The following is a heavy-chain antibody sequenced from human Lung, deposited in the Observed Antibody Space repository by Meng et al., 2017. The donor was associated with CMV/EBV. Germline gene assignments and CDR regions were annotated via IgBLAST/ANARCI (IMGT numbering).Heavy chain of an antibody. V-gene: IGHV3-21*01. CDR3: ASELRYLEWFSYNDY. CDR1: GFAFSTYS. D-gene: IGHD3-3*01. Sequence: GESXKISCTASGFAFSTYSMTWVRQVPGKAPGWLSAITSGGSTYYAGSVRGRFTISRDNAENSLYLQMNSLRVEDTAVYYCASELRYLEWFSYNDYWGQGVLVTVPS. J-gene: IGHJ4*02. CDR2: ITSGGST.